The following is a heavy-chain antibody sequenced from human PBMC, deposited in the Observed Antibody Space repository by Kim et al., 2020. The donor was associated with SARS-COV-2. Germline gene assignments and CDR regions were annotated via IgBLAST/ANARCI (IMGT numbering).Heavy chain of an antibody. J-gene: IGHJ4*02. CDR3: ARSCEYYYDSSGYTIFDY. Sequence: KGRFTISRDNSKNTLYLQMNSLRAEDTAVYYCARSCEYYYDSSGYTIFDYWGQGTLVTVSS. V-gene: IGHV3-30*01. D-gene: IGHD3-22*01.